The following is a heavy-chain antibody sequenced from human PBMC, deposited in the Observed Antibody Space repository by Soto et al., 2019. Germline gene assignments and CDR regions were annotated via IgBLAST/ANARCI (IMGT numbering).Heavy chain of an antibody. CDR3: AKELLRPDYDFRREPLDY. Sequence: GGSLRLSCAASGFTFSSYGMHWVRQAPGKGLEWVAVISYDGSNKYYADSVKGRFTISRDNSKNTLYLQMNSLRAEDTAVYYCAKELLRPDYDFRREPLDYCGQGTLVTVSS. V-gene: IGHV3-30*18. CDR1: GFTFSSYG. D-gene: IGHD3-3*01. CDR2: ISYDGSNK. J-gene: IGHJ4*02.